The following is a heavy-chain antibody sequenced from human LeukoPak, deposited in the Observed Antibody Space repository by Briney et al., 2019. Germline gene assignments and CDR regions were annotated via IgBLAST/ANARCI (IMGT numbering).Heavy chain of an antibody. CDR1: GYTFTSYY. CDR2: INPSGGST. J-gene: IGHJ4*02. Sequence: PMASVKVSCKASGYTFTSYYMHWVRQAPGQGLEWMGIINPSGGSTSYAQKFQGRVTMTRDMSTSTVYMELSSLRSEDTAVYYCAREAYGSGSYYNGLIAYWGQGTLVTVSS. V-gene: IGHV1-46*01. D-gene: IGHD3-10*01. CDR3: AREAYGSGSYYNGLIAY.